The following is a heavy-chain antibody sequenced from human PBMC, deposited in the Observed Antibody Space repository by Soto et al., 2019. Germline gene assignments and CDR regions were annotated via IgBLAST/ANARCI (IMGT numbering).Heavy chain of an antibody. CDR3: ARLTNTIFGVVNYYFDY. J-gene: IGHJ4*02. V-gene: IGHV4-38-2*01. D-gene: IGHD3-3*01. CDR1: GYSIRSGYY. CDR2: IYHSGST. Sequence: SETLSLTCAVSGYSIRSGYYWGWIRQPPGKGLEWIGNIYHSGSTFYNPSLKSRVTISVDTSKNQFSLKLSSVTAADTAVYYCARLTNTIFGVVNYYFDYWGQGTLVTVSS.